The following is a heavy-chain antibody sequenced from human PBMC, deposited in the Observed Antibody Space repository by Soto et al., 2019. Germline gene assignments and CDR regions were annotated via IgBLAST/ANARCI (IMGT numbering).Heavy chain of an antibody. Sequence: SVKVSFKTSGYTFTNYGVSWVRQAPGQGLEWMGGIIPIFGTANYAQKFQGRVTVTADESTSTAYMELRSLRSDDTAVYYCARDETYYYDSSGQTRYGMDVWGQGTTVTVSS. CDR2: IIPIFGTA. D-gene: IGHD3-22*01. V-gene: IGHV1-69*13. CDR1: GYTFTNYG. J-gene: IGHJ6*02. CDR3: ARDETYYYDSSGQTRYGMDV.